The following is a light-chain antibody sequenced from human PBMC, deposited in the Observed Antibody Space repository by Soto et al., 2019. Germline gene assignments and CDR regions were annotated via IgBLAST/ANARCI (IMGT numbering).Light chain of an antibody. V-gene: IGKV3-15*01. J-gene: IGKJ5*01. CDR1: QSFSNN. CDR2: GAS. CDR3: QQYNNWPPFT. Sequence: EILMTQSPATLSVSPGERVTLPFSSTQSFSNNYLAWYQQKPGQAAMLLIYGASTRATGIQARFSGSGSGTEFTIKISGLQSEDFAVYYCQQYNNWPPFTFGQGTRLEIK.